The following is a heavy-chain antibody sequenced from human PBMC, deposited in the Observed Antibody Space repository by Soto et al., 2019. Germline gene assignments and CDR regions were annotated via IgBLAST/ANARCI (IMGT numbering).Heavy chain of an antibody. J-gene: IGHJ6*02. Sequence: GGSLRLSCAASGFTFSSYAMSWVRQAPGKGLEWVSAISGSGGSTYYADSVKGRFTISRDNSKNTLYLQMNSLRAEDTAVYYCAKDQKAADDLNYYYYGMDVWGQGTTVTVSS. CDR3: AKDQKAADDLNYYYYGMDV. CDR2: ISGSGGST. D-gene: IGHD2-21*02. CDR1: GFTFSSYA. V-gene: IGHV3-23*01.